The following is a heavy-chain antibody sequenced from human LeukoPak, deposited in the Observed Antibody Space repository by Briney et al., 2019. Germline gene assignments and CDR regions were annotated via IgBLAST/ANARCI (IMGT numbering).Heavy chain of an antibody. D-gene: IGHD3-22*01. CDR2: ISSSSSYI. V-gene: IGHV3-21*01. CDR3: AVSWVVISGHDAFDI. CDR1: GFSFSSYS. J-gene: IGHJ3*02. Sequence: PGGSLRLSCAASGFSFSSYSMNWVRQAPGKGLEWVSSISSSSSYIYYADSVKGRFTISRDNAKNSLYLQMNSLRAEDTAVYYCAVSWVVISGHDAFDIWGQGTMVTVSS.